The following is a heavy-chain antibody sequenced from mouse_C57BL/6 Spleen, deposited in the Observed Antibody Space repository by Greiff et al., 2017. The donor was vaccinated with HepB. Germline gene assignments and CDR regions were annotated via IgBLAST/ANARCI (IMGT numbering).Heavy chain of an antibody. D-gene: IGHD2-3*01. CDR1: GYAFTNYL. CDR2: INPGSGGT. Sequence: VQLQQSGAELVRPGTSVKVSCKASGYAFTNYLIEWVKQRPGQGLEWIGVINPGSGGTNYNEKFKGKATLTADKSSSTAYMQLSSLTSEDSAVYFCARSGGYYGFAYWGQGTLVTVSA. V-gene: IGHV1-54*01. CDR3: ARSGGYYGFAY. J-gene: IGHJ3*01.